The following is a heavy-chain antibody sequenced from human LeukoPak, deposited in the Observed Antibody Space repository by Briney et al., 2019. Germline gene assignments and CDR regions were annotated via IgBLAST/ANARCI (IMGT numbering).Heavy chain of an antibody. CDR1: GFTFSSYS. CDR2: ISSSSSSYI. V-gene: IGHV3-21*04. Sequence: KPGGSLRLSCAASGFTFSSYSMNWVRQAPGKVLEWVSSISSSSSSYIYYADSVKGRFTISRDNSKNTLYLQMNSLRAEDTAVYYCATVYGSGSYQYYYYYYYMDVWGKGTTVTISS. J-gene: IGHJ6*03. CDR3: ATVYGSGSYQYYYYYYYMDV. D-gene: IGHD3-10*01.